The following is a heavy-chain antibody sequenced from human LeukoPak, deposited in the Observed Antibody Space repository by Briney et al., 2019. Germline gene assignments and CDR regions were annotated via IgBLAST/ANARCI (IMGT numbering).Heavy chain of an antibody. CDR3: ARGITRFDY. CDR1: GGSISTGDYY. Sequence: SQTLSLTCTVSGGSISTGDYYWSWIRQPPGKGLEWIGYIYYSGSTYQNPSLKSRLTISVDTSRSQLSLKLNSVTDADTAVYYCARGITRFDYWGQGTLVTVSS. J-gene: IGHJ4*02. D-gene: IGHD3-10*01. CDR2: IYYSGST. V-gene: IGHV4-30-4*01.